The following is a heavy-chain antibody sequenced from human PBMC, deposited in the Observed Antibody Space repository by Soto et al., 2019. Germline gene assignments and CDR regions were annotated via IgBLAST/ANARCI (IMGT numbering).Heavy chain of an antibody. CDR2: TRNSGGA. Sequence: QVQLQESGPGLVKPSGTLSLTCAVSSGSVFSSNWWSWVRLPPGKGLEWIGETRNSGGANYNTSHNSPVTITVDRSRNHISLELSSVTAADTAVYYCASHLVMAGTRGFDHWGLGTLVTVSS. CDR3: ASHLVMAGTRGFDH. J-gene: IGHJ4*02. CDR1: SGSVFSSNW. D-gene: IGHD6-19*01. V-gene: IGHV4-4*02.